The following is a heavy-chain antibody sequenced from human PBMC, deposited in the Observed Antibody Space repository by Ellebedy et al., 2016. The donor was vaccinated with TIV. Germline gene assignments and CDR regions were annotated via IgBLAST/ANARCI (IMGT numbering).Heavy chain of an antibody. CDR2: TSYDGSNN. Sequence: GESLKISCVASGFTFSSYAMHWVRQAPGRGLEWVAGTSYDGSNNYYADSVKGRFTISRDNSKNTLYLQMNSRRAEETAVYYCATRHIVLPQWGQGTLVTVSS. CDR3: ATRHIVLPQ. D-gene: IGHD2-21*01. J-gene: IGHJ4*02. CDR1: GFTFSSYA. V-gene: IGHV3-30*14.